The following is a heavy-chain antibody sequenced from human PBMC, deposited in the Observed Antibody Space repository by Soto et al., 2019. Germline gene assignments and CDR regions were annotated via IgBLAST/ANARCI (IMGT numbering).Heavy chain of an antibody. J-gene: IGHJ4*02. CDR3: TRDVRLFDF. CDR2: ISRSSTHI. V-gene: IGHV3-21*01. Sequence: GGSLRLSCAASGFTLSDYSMNWVRQAPGKGLEWIASISRSSTHINYSDSVKGRFTISRDNGNNSLSLLMSSLGAEDTAVYYCTRDVRLFDFWGPGTLVTVSS. CDR1: GFTLSDYS.